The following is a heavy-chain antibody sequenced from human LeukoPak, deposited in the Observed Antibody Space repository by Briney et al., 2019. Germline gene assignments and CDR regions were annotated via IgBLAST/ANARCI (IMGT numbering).Heavy chain of an antibody. CDR3: AKDPPSYCSSTSCHIH. J-gene: IGHJ4*02. D-gene: IGHD2-2*02. V-gene: IGHV3-23*01. CDR1: GFTFSSYA. Sequence: GGSLRLSCAASGFTFSSYAMSWVRQAPGKGLEGVSAISGSGGSTYYADSVKGRFTISGDNSKNTLYLQMNSLRAEDTAVYYCAKDPPSYCSSTSCHIHWGQGTLVTVSS. CDR2: ISGSGGST.